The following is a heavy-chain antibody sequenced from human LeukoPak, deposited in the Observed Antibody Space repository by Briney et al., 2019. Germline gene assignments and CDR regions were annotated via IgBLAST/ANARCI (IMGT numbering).Heavy chain of an antibody. D-gene: IGHD4-23*01. CDR3: ARDEGYGGSLGAFDI. V-gene: IGHV4-59*01. CDR1: GGSISSYY. Sequence: TSETLSLTCTVSGGSISSYYWSWIRQPPGKGLEWIGYIYYSGSTNYNPSIKSPVTISVDTSKNQFSLKLSSVTAADTAVYYCARDEGYGGSLGAFDIWGQGTMVTVSS. CDR2: IYYSGST. J-gene: IGHJ3*02.